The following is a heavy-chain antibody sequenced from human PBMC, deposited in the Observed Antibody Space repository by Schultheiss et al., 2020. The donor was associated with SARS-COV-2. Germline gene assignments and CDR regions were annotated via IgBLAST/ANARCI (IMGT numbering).Heavy chain of an antibody. CDR3: ATTTPFETPNWFDP. CDR1: GYSFTSYG. V-gene: IGHV1-18*01. Sequence: ASVKVSCQASGYSFTSYGIGWMRQAPGQGLEWMGGIIPIFGTANYAQKFQGRVSMRRDTATTTAYMELRSLRFDDTAVYYCATTTPFETPNWFDPWGQGTLVTVSS. D-gene: IGHD1-1*01. J-gene: IGHJ5*02. CDR2: IIPIFGTA.